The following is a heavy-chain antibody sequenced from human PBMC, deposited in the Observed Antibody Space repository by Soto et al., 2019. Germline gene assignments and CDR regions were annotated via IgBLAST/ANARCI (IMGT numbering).Heavy chain of an antibody. J-gene: IGHJ4*02. Sequence: PSQTLSLTCAISGDSVSSISATWNWIRQFPSRGLEWLGRTYYRSKWYNDYAVSVKSRITINLDTSKNQFFLLLISVTPEDTAVYYCARVSWESLDYWGQGTLVTVSS. CDR3: ARVSWESLDY. CDR1: GDSVSSISAT. V-gene: IGHV6-1*01. D-gene: IGHD1-26*01. CDR2: TYYRSKWYN.